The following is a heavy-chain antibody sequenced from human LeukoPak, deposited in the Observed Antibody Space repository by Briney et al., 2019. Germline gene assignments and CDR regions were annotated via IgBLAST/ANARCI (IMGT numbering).Heavy chain of an antibody. J-gene: IGHJ4*02. D-gene: IGHD5-18*01. CDR1: GFTFSSYG. V-gene: IGHV3-30*18. CDR2: ISYDGSNK. CDR3: AKDDSYGLDY. Sequence: GGSLRLSCAASGFTFSSYGMHWVRQAPGEGLEWVAVISYDGSNKYYADSVKGRFTISRDNSKNTLYLQMNSLRAEDTAVYYCAKDDSYGLDYWGQGTLVTVSS.